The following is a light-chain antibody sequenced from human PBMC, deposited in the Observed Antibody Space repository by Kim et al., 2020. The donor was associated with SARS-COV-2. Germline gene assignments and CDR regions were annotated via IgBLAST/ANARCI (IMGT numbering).Light chain of an antibody. Sequence: EIVITQSPATLSVSPGERATLSCRASQSVSSNLAWYQQKPGQAPRLLIYGASTRATGIPARFSGSGSGTEFTLTISSLQSEDFAVYYCQQYNNWPPYTFGQGTELEI. CDR3: QQYNNWPPYT. CDR2: GAS. CDR1: QSVSSN. V-gene: IGKV3-15*01. J-gene: IGKJ2*01.